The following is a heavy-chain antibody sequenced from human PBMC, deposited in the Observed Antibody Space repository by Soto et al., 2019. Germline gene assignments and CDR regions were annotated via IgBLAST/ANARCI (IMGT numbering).Heavy chain of an antibody. Sequence: SETLSLTCTVSGGSISSGGYYWSWIRQHPGKGLEWIGYIYYSGSTYYNPSLKSRVTISVDTSKNQFSLKLSSVTAADTAVYYCARDRSDLGGPEPETKNWFDPWGQGTLVTVS. CDR1: GGSISSGGYY. D-gene: IGHD3-16*01. V-gene: IGHV4-31*03. J-gene: IGHJ5*02. CDR2: IYYSGST. CDR3: ARDRSDLGGPEPETKNWFDP.